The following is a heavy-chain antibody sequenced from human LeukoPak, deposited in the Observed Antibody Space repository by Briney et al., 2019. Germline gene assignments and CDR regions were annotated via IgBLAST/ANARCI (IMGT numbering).Heavy chain of an antibody. CDR2: ISGGGGAT. Sequence: GGSLRLSCAASGFTFSNYGLSWVRQAPGKGLEWVSAISGGGGATYYADSVKGRFTISRDNSKITRFLQMNTLRVDDTAVYYCAGGAGVYYYGMDVWGQGTSVTVSS. CDR1: GFTFSNYG. CDR3: AGGAGVYYYGMDV. V-gene: IGHV3-23*01. J-gene: IGHJ6*02.